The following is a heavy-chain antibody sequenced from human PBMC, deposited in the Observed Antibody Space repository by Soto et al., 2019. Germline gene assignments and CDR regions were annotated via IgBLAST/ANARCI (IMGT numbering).Heavy chain of an antibody. J-gene: IGHJ6*02. CDR3: ARAYSGSYVPRYYYYGMDV. V-gene: IGHV4-59*01. D-gene: IGHD1-26*01. CDR1: GGSISSYY. CDR2: IYYSGST. Sequence: SETLSLTCTVSGGSISSYYWSWIRQPPGKGLEWIGYIYYSGSTNYNPSLKSRVTISVDTSKNQFSLKLSSVTAADTAVYYCARAYSGSYVPRYYYYGMDVWGQGTTVTVSS.